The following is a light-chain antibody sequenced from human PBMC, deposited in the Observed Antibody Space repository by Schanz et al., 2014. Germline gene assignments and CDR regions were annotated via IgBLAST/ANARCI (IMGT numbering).Light chain of an antibody. J-gene: IGLJ1*01. CDR2: EVS. V-gene: IGLV2-8*01. CDR1: SSDVGGYDY. CDR3: SSYTSSSTLLYV. Sequence: QSVLTQPPSASGSPGQSVTISCTGTSSDVGGYDYVSWYQQHPGKAPRLIISEVSKRPSGVPDRFSGSKSGDTAFLTVSGLQAEDEADYYCSSYTSSSTLLYVFGTGTKLTVL.